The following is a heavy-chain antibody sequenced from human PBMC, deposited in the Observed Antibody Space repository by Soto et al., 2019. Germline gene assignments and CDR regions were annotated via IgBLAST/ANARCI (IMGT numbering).Heavy chain of an antibody. Sequence: PGGSLRLSCEASGFTFTTYSLNWVRQVPGKGLEWVSSISSSSTYIYYSDSVRGRFTISRDNAKNSLYLQMNSLRAEDTAVYYCARDQGSRGNYYFDFWGQGTLVTVYS. CDR1: GFTFTTYS. D-gene: IGHD6-13*01. V-gene: IGHV3-21*01. CDR3: ARDQGSRGNYYFDF. CDR2: ISSSSTYI. J-gene: IGHJ4*02.